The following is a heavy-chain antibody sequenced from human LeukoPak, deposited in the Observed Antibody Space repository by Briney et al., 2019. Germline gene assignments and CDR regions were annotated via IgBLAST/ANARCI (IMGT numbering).Heavy chain of an antibody. Sequence: QAGGSLRLSCAASGFTFSSYGMHWVRQAPGKGLEWVAVISYDGSNKYYADSVKGRFTISRDNSKNTLYLQMNGLRAEDTAVYYCAKVESGPTSNFDYWGQGTLVTVSS. CDR2: ISYDGSNK. CDR3: AKVESGPTSNFDY. CDR1: GFTFSSYG. J-gene: IGHJ4*02. D-gene: IGHD2/OR15-2a*01. V-gene: IGHV3-30*18.